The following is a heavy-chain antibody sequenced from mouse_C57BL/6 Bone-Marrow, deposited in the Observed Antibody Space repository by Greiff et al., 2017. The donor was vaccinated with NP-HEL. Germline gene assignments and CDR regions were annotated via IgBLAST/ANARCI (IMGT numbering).Heavy chain of an antibody. V-gene: IGHV1-61*01. Sequence: QVQLQQPGAELVRPGSSVKLSCKASGYTFTSYWMDWVKQRPGQGLEWIGNIYPSDSETHYNQKFKDKATLTVDKSSSTAYMQLSSLTSEDSAVYYCAILVLRYFDYWGQGTTLTVSS. CDR3: AILVLRYFDY. D-gene: IGHD1-1*01. CDR1: GYTFTSYW. CDR2: IYPSDSET. J-gene: IGHJ2*01.